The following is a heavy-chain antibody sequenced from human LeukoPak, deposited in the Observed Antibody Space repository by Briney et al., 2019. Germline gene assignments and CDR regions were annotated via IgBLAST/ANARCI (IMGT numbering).Heavy chain of an antibody. CDR1: GGSISSGGYY. V-gene: IGHV4-31*03. D-gene: IGHD2-15*01. CDR2: IYYSGST. J-gene: IGHJ6*02. CDR3: ARGGVGYCSGGSCHYYYYGMDV. Sequence: SQTLSLTCTVSGGSISSGGYYWSWIRRHPGKGLEWIGYIYYSGSTYYNPSLKSRVTISVDTSKNQFFLKLSSVTAADTAVYYCARGGVGYCSGGSCHYYYYGMDVWGQGTTVTVSS.